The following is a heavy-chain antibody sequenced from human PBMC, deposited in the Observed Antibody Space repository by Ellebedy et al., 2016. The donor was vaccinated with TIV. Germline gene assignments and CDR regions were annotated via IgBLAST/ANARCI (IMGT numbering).Heavy chain of an antibody. CDR1: GFTFSTYA. D-gene: IGHD5-18*01. V-gene: IGHV3-23*01. J-gene: IGHJ4*02. Sequence: GESLKISXAASGFTFSTYAMSWVRQAPGKGLEWVSSITGNGGSTYYADSVKGRFTISRDNAKNSLYLQMNSLRAEDTAVYYCARGVFTRIQLWLGPFDYWGQGTLVTVSS. CDR2: ITGNGGST. CDR3: ARGVFTRIQLWLGPFDY.